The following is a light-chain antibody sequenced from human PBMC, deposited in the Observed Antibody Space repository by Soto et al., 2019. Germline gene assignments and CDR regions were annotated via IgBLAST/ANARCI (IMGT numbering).Light chain of an antibody. Sequence: QSALTQPASVSGSPGQSITISCTGTSSDVGAYNYVSWYQQHPGRAPKLVIYAVSSRPSGVSNRFSGSKSGNTASLTISGLQAEDEADYYCSSYTSSSTQVFGGGTKLTVL. CDR2: AVS. V-gene: IGLV2-14*01. J-gene: IGLJ2*01. CDR1: SSDVGAYNY. CDR3: SSYTSSSTQV.